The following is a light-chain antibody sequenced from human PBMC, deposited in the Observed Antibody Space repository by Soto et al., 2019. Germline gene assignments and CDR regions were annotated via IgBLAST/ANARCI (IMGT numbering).Light chain of an antibody. CDR2: HAC. CDR3: QQYKNWPPYT. CDR1: HSVSSN. V-gene: IGKV3-15*01. J-gene: IGKJ2*01. Sequence: EIVMTQSPATLSVSPGERATLSCRASHSVSSNLAWYQQRPGQAPRLLIYHACSRATGIPARFSGSGSGTEFTLTISSLQSEDFAVYYCQQYKNWPPYTFGQGTKLEIK.